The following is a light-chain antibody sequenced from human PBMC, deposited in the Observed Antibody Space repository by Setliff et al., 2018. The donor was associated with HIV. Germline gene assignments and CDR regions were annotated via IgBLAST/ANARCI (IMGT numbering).Light chain of an antibody. V-gene: IGLV1-44*01. CDR2: SNN. CDR1: SSNIGRNT. J-gene: IGLJ3*02. Sequence: LTQPPSASGTPGQRVTISCSESSSNIGRNTVNWYQQLPGTAPKVLIYSNNQRPSGVPDRFSGSKSGTSASLAISGLQSEDEANYYCAAWDDSLNGPVFGGGTKVTV. CDR3: AAWDDSLNGPV.